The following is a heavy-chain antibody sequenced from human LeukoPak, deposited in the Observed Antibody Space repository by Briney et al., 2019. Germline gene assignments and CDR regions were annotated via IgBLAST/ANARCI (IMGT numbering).Heavy chain of an antibody. D-gene: IGHD2-2*01. V-gene: IGHV3-30*03. J-gene: IGHJ4*02. CDR3: ARDRLGVVPAAILYY. CDR2: ISYDGSNK. CDR1: GFTFSSYG. Sequence: GGSLRLSCAASGFTFSSYGMHWVRQAPGKGLEWVAVISYDGSNKYYADSVKGRFTISRDNSKNTLYLQMNSLRAEDTAVYYCARDRLGVVPAAILYYWGQGTLVTVSS.